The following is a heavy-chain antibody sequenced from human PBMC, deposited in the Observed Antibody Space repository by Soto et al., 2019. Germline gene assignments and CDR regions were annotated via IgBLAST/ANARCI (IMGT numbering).Heavy chain of an antibody. J-gene: IGHJ6*02. CDR1: GYTFTNYW. CDR3: AASIFYYGMDV. CDR2: IYPGDSDT. V-gene: IGHV5-51*01. Sequence: GESLKISCKGSGYTFTNYWIGWVRQMPGKGLEWMGIIYPGDSDTKYNPSFQGQVTISADKSITTTYLQWSSLKASDTAIYYCAASIFYYGMDVWGRGTTVTVSS.